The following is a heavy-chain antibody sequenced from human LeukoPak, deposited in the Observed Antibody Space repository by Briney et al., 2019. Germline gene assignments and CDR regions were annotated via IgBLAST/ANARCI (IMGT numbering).Heavy chain of an antibody. CDR2: IYYSGTT. Sequence: SETLSLTCIVSGGSISHYYWNWIRQPPGQGLEWIGYIYYSGTTNYNPSLKSRVTISVDTSKNQFSLKLSSVTAADTAVYYCARDRRRRGGFDPWGQGTLVTVSS. CDR1: GGSISHYY. V-gene: IGHV4-59*01. J-gene: IGHJ5*02. CDR3: ARDRRRRGGFDP.